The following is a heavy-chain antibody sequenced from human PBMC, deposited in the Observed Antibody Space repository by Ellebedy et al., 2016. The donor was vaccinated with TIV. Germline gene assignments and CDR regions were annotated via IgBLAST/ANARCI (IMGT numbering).Heavy chain of an antibody. CDR1: GYTFTGYY. J-gene: IGHJ6*02. CDR3: ARSSHHYGDYGNYYYYYGMDV. Sequence: ASVKVSCXASGYTFTGYYMHWVRQAPGQGLEWMGWINPNSGGTNYAQKFQGRVTMTRDTSISTAYMELSRLRSDDTAVYYCARSSHHYGDYGNYYYYYGMDVWGQGTTVTVSS. CDR2: INPNSGGT. D-gene: IGHD4-17*01. V-gene: IGHV1-2*02.